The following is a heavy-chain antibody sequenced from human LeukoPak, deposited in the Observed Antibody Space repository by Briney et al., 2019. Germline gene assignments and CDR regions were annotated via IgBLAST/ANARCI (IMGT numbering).Heavy chain of an antibody. V-gene: IGHV1-18*01. CDR3: ARDERTYCTNGVCPYFDY. Sequence: ASVTVSYKASGYTFTSYGISWVRQAPGQGLEWMGWISAYNGNTNYAQKLQGRVTVTTDTSTSTAYMELRSLRSDDTAVYYCARDERTYCTNGVCPYFDYWGQGTLVTVSS. J-gene: IGHJ4*02. CDR2: ISAYNGNT. D-gene: IGHD2-8*01. CDR1: GYTFTSYG.